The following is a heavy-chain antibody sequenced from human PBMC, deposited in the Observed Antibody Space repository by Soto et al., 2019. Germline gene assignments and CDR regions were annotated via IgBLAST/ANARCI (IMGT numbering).Heavy chain of an antibody. CDR1: GYSFTSYW. CDR2: IFPGDSDT. J-gene: IGHJ4*02. Sequence: GESLKISCKGSGYSFTSYWIGWGRQMPGKGLEWMGIIFPGDSDTRYSPSFQGQVTISVDKSISTAYLQWSSLKASDTAMYYCARLGSGSERYFFDSWARGTLVTVSS. V-gene: IGHV5-51*01. CDR3: ARLGSGSERYFFDS. D-gene: IGHD5-12*01.